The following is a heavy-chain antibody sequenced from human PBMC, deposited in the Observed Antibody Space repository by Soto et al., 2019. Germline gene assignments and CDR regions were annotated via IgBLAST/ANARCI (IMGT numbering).Heavy chain of an antibody. J-gene: IGHJ4*02. CDR1: GFTFSSYA. D-gene: IGHD6-19*01. CDR2: ISGSGDST. V-gene: IGHV3-23*01. CDR3: ASRSSGWYFDY. Sequence: GGSLRLSCAASGFTFSSYAMNWVRQAPGKGLEWVSVISGSGDSTYYADSVKGRFTISRDNSKNTLYLQMNSLRAEDAAVYYCASRSSGWYFDYWGQGTLVTVSS.